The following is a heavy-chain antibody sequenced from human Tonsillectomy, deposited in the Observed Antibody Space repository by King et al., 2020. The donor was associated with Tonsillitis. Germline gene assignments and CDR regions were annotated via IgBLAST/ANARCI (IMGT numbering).Heavy chain of an antibody. CDR1: GFTFSNYG. Sequence: VQLVESGGGVVQPGRSLRLSCVASGFTFSNYGIHWVRQAPGKGLEWVTVVWYDGTIKYYADSVQGRLTISRDNSKNTVYLQMNSLRAEDTAVYYCARDQGAGLDHWGQGSPVTVSS. J-gene: IGHJ4*02. V-gene: IGHV3-33*08. CDR3: ARDQGAGLDH. D-gene: IGHD6-19*01. CDR2: VWYDGTIK.